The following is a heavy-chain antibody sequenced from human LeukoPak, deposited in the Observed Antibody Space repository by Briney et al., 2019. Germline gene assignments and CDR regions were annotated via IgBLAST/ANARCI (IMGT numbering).Heavy chain of an antibody. Sequence: RSSETLSLTCAVYGGSFSGYYWSWIRQPPGKGLEWIGEINHSGSTNYNPSLKSRVTISVDTSKNQFFLKLSSVTAADTAVYYCARRRYFDSWGQGTLVTVSS. V-gene: IGHV4-34*01. CDR2: INHSGST. J-gene: IGHJ4*02. CDR1: GGSFSGYY. CDR3: ARRRYFDS.